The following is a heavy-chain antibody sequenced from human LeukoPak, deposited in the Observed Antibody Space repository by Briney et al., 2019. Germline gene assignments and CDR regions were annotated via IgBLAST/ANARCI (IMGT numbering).Heavy chain of an antibody. J-gene: IGHJ4*02. V-gene: IGHV3-66*01. Sequence: GGSLRLSCAASGFTVSNNYMSWVRQAPGKGLEWVSVIYRVGSTYYADSVKGRFTISRDNSENTLYLQMNSLRTDDTAVYYCARDRFHSRGWYWYFDYWGQGTLVTVSS. CDR3: ARDRFHSRGWYWYFDY. CDR1: GFTVSNNY. CDR2: IYRVGST. D-gene: IGHD6-19*01.